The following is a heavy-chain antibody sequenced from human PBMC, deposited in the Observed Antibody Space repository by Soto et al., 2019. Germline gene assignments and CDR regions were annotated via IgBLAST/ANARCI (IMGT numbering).Heavy chain of an antibody. Sequence: QVQLVESGGGVVQPGRSLRLSCAASGFTFSSYGMHWVRQAPGKGLEWVAVIWYDGSNKYYADSVKGRFTISRDNSKNTLYLQMNSLRAEDTAVYYCARDSFRYSSSWYYYYWGQGTLVTVSS. CDR1: GFTFSSYG. CDR2: IWYDGSNK. J-gene: IGHJ4*02. D-gene: IGHD6-13*01. CDR3: ARDSFRYSSSWYYYY. V-gene: IGHV3-33*01.